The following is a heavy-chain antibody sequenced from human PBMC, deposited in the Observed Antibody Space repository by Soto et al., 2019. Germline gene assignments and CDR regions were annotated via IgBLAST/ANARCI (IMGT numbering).Heavy chain of an antibody. CDR3: ATDYYGSGDSSDY. J-gene: IGHJ4*02. CDR2: INHSGTT. Sequence: PSETLSLTCTVSGGSIRSAGHYWSWIRQHPGKGLEWIGYINHSGTTFYNPSLKSRLTISVDTSENQFSLRLTSVTAADTAVYYCATDYYGSGDSSDYWGQGTLVTVSS. CDR1: GGSIRSAGHY. D-gene: IGHD3-10*01. V-gene: IGHV4-31*03.